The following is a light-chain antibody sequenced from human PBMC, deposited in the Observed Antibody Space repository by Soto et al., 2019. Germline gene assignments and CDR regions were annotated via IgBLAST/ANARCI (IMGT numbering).Light chain of an antibody. CDR3: AAWDDSLNGRYV. CDR1: SSHIGSNT. V-gene: IGLV1-44*01. J-gene: IGLJ1*01. Sequence: QSVLTQPPSASGTPGQRVIISCSGSSSHIGSNTVNWYQQLPGTAPKLLIYSNNQRPSGVPDRFSGSKSGTSASLAISGLQSEDGADYYCAAWDDSLNGRYVFGTGTQLTVL. CDR2: SNN.